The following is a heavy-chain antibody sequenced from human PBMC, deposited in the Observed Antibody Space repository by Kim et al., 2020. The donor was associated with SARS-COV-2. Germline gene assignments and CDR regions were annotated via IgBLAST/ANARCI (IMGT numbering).Heavy chain of an antibody. V-gene: IGHV4-39*01. CDR3: ARHIPYSYDSSGLDY. CDR2: IYYSGST. D-gene: IGHD3-22*01. Sequence: SETLSLTCTVSGGAINTRYYWGWIRQPPGKGLEWIGTIYYSGSTYYNPSLKSRVTISVDTSKNQFSLKLTSVTAVDSAVYYCARHIPYSYDSSGLDYWGQGTLVTVSS. J-gene: IGHJ4*02. CDR1: GGAINTRYY.